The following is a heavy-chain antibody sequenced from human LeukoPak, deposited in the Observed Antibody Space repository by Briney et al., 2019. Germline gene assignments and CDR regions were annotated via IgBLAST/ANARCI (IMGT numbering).Heavy chain of an antibody. Sequence: GGSLRLSCAASGFTFDDYAMPWVRQAPGKGLEWVSGISWNSGSIGYADSVKGRFTISRDNAKNSLYLQMNSLRAEDTALYYCAKDLSYGDYGLWYFDLWGRGTLVTVSS. CDR1: GFTFDDYA. D-gene: IGHD4-17*01. V-gene: IGHV3-9*01. CDR3: AKDLSYGDYGLWYFDL. J-gene: IGHJ2*01. CDR2: ISWNSGSI.